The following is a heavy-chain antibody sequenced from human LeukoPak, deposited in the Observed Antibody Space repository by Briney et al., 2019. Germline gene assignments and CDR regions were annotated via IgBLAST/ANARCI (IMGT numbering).Heavy chain of an antibody. V-gene: IGHV3-23*01. J-gene: IGHJ4*02. CDR2: TSGSGGST. CDR1: GFTFSSYA. Sequence: GGSLRLSCAASGFTFSSYAMSWVRQAPGKGLEWVSATSGSGGSTYCAESVKGRFTISRDNSKNTLYLQINSLRADDTAVYYCAKELVRGALGARIGRDPFDYWGQGTLVTVSS. CDR3: AKELVRGALGARIGRDPFDY. D-gene: IGHD3-10*01.